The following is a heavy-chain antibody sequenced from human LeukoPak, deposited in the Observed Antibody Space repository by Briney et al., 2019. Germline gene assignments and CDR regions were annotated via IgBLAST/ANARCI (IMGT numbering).Heavy chain of an antibody. CDR2: ISWNSGSI. V-gene: IGHV3-9*03. CDR1: GFTFDDYA. Sequence: QPGGSLRLSCAASGFTFDDYAMHWVRQAPGKGLEWVSGISWNSGSIGYADSVKGRFTISRDNAKNSLYLQMNSLRPEDMAFYYCARGRNWSGYSNHYFDYWGQGTLVTVSS. CDR3: ARGRNWSGYSNHYFDY. D-gene: IGHD3-3*01. J-gene: IGHJ4*02.